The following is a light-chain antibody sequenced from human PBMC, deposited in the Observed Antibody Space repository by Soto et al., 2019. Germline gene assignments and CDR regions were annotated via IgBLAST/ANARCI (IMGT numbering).Light chain of an antibody. CDR3: QQYNGLPLT. V-gene: IGKV1-33*01. Sequence: DIQMSQSPSSLSASVGDRVTITCQASQDINNFLNWYQQKPGQAPMLLIYDASKLEVGVPSRFSGRGSGTDFSFTISSLQPEDFATYYCQQYNGLPLTFGGGTRVEIK. J-gene: IGKJ4*01. CDR1: QDINNF. CDR2: DAS.